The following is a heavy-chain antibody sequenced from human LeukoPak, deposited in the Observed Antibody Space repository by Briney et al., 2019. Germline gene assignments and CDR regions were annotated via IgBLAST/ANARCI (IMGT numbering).Heavy chain of an antibody. J-gene: IGHJ6*03. CDR2: INPKSGGT. CDR1: GYTFSGYY. Sequence: ASVKVSCKASGYTFSGYYMHWVRQAPGQGLEWMGWINPKSGGTNEAQKFHDRVTMTRDTSIRTAYMEVSRLRSDDTAVYYCARVVGATPYYYYYYMDVWGKGTTVTISS. CDR3: ARVVGATPYYYYYYMDV. V-gene: IGHV1-2*02. D-gene: IGHD1-26*01.